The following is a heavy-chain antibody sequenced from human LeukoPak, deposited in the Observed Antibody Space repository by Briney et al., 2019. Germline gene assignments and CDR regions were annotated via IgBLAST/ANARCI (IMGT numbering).Heavy chain of an antibody. J-gene: IGHJ6*02. CDR1: GFTFSNYA. V-gene: IGHV3-30-3*01. CDR3: ARPRGGKPQYYYYGMDV. Sequence: GRSLRLSCAASGFTFSNYAVHWVRQAPGKGLEWVAVMSYDESNTYYPDSVKGRFTISRDNSKNTLYLQMNSLRVDDTALYYCARPRGGKPQYYYYGMDVWGQGTTVTVSS. D-gene: IGHD2-15*01. CDR2: MSYDESNT.